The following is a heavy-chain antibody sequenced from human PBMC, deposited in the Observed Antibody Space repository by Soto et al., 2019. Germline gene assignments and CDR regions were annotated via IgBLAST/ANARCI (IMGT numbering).Heavy chain of an antibody. Sequence: PGGSLRLSCGASGFTFSSYGIHWGRQCPGKGLEWVAVISYDGSNKYYADSVKGRFTISRDNSKNTLYLQMNSLRAEDTAVYYCAKALVDTAMGIAPIASRYYYGMDVWGQGTTVTVSS. D-gene: IGHD5-18*01. CDR3: AKALVDTAMGIAPIASRYYYGMDV. CDR2: ISYDGSNK. J-gene: IGHJ6*02. V-gene: IGHV3-30*18. CDR1: GFTFSSYG.